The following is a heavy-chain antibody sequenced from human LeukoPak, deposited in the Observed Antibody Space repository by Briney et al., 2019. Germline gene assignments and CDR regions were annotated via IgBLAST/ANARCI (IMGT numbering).Heavy chain of an antibody. D-gene: IGHD5-18*01. CDR1: GYTFTVYY. Sequence: GASVNVSYKASGYTFTVYYMHWVRQAPGQGGEGMGWINPNSGGTNYTQKFQGRVTMTRATSISTPYMELSRLRSDDTAVYYCARGLGYSYGYFDYWGQGTLVTVSS. CDR3: ARGLGYSYGYFDY. J-gene: IGHJ4*02. V-gene: IGHV1-2*02. CDR2: INPNSGGT.